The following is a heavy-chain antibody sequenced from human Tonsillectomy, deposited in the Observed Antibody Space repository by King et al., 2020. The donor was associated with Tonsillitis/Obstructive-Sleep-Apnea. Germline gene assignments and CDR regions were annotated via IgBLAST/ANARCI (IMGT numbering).Heavy chain of an antibody. V-gene: IGHV5-51*01. CDR1: GYNFTNYY. J-gene: IGHJ4*02. CDR3: ARLQSTSGTFDY. D-gene: IGHD1-1*01. Sequence: QLVQSGAEVKKPGESLKLSCEGSGYNFTNYYIAWVRQMPGKGLEWMGIVYPGDSDARYSPSFQAQVTISADKSISTAYLQWSSLKASDTAMYYCARLQSTSGTFDYWGQGTLVTVSS. CDR2: VYPGDSDA.